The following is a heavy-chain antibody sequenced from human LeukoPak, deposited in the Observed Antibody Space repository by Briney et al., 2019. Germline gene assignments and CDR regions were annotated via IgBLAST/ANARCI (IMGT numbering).Heavy chain of an antibody. D-gene: IGHD6-19*01. J-gene: IGHJ4*02. CDR3: ARRPYSSGWYYLDY. CDR2: VYYGEST. V-gene: IGHV4-59*01. CDR1: GGPISGYY. Sequence: SETLSLTCTVSGGPISGYYWNWIRQPPGKGLEWIGYVYYGESTNYNPSFKSRVTISVDTSKNQFSLKLTSVTAADTAVYYCARRPYSSGWYYLDYWGQGTLVTVSS.